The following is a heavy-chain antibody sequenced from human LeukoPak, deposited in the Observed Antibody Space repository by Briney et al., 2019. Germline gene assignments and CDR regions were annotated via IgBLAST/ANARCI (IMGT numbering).Heavy chain of an antibody. D-gene: IGHD6-19*01. J-gene: IGHJ4*02. CDR3: ARSYSSGPNFDY. CDR2: IYYSGST. CDR1: GGSISSYF. V-gene: IGHV4-59*08. Sequence: PSETLSLTCTVSGGSISSYFWSWIRQPPGKGLEWIGYIYYSGSTNYNPSLKSRVTISVDTSKNQFSLKLSSVTAADTAVYYCARSYSSGPNFDYWGQGTLVTVSS.